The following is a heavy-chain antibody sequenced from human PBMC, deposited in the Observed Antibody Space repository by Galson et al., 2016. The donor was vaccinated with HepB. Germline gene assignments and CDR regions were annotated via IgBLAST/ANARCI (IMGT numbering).Heavy chain of an antibody. J-gene: IGHJ4*02. V-gene: IGHV3-66*01. CDR2: IYGGGIT. D-gene: IGHD3-3*01. Sequence: SLRLSCAGSGFIVSDNYMSWVRQAPGKGLEWVSLIYGGGITYYADSVQGRFTISRDESKNSLFLQMNSLRAEDTAVYYCARDRYYDSGSGGVVYFDKWGQGTLVTVAS. CDR1: GFIVSDNY. CDR3: ARDRYYDSGSGGVVYFDK.